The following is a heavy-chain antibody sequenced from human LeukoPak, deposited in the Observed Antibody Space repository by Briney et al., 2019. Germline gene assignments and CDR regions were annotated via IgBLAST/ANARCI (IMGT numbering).Heavy chain of an antibody. CDR2: ISAYNGNT. Sequence: GASVKVSCKASGYTFTSYGISWVRQAPGQGLEWMGWISAYNGNTNYAQKLQGRVTMTTDTSTSTAYMELRSLRSDDTAVYYCARDPYHGSGSSTNWFDPWGQGTLVTVSS. CDR3: ARDPYHGSGSSTNWFDP. V-gene: IGHV1-18*01. J-gene: IGHJ5*02. D-gene: IGHD3-10*01. CDR1: GYTFTSYG.